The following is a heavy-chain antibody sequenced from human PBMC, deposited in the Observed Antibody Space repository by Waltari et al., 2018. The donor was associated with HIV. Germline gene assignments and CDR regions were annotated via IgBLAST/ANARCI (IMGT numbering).Heavy chain of an antibody. CDR3: ARDGIAAAGKVGFDY. CDR2: ISPSCGTA. Sequence: QVQLVQSGAEVKKPGSSVKVSCKASGGTFSSYAISWVRQAPGQGLEWMGGISPSCGTANYAQKFQGRVTITADESTSTAYMELSRLRSEDTAVYYCARDGIAAAGKVGFDYWGQGTLVTVSS. D-gene: IGHD6-13*01. CDR1: GGTFSSYA. J-gene: IGHJ4*02. V-gene: IGHV1-69*01.